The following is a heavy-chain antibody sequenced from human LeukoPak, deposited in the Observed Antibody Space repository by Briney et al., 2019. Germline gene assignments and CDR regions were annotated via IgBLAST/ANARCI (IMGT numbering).Heavy chain of an antibody. D-gene: IGHD6-13*01. J-gene: IGHJ5*02. CDR2: IIPIFGTA. Sequence: GASVKVSCKASGGTFSSYAISWVRQAPGQGLEWMGGIIPIFGTANYAQKFQGRVTITADESTSTAYMELSSLRSEDTAVYYCARDPPPSSWYGGPFDPWGQGTLVTVAS. V-gene: IGHV1-69*13. CDR3: ARDPPPSSWYGGPFDP. CDR1: GGTFSSYA.